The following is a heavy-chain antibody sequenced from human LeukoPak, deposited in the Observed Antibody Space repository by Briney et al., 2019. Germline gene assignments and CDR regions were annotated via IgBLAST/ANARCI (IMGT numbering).Heavy chain of an antibody. Sequence: GGSLRLPCAASGFTLRSYTMNWVRQAPGKGLEWVSVIFTGGSTYYADSVKGRFTISRDNSKNTLFLQMNSLRAEDTAVYYCARDTRNRGFGAFDIWGQGTMVTVSS. D-gene: IGHD2-2*01. CDR1: GFTLRSYT. CDR3: ARDTRNRGFGAFDI. CDR2: IFTGGST. J-gene: IGHJ3*02. V-gene: IGHV3-53*01.